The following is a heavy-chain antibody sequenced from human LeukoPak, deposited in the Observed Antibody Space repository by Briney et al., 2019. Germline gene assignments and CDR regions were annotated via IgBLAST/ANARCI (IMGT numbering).Heavy chain of an antibody. D-gene: IGHD6-13*01. CDR3: ASSSSSWYPPDY. J-gene: IGHJ4*02. Sequence: SETLSHTCTVSGGSISSYYWSWIRQPAGKGLEWIGRIYTSGSTNYNPSLKSRVTMSVDTSKNQFSLKLSSVTAADTAVYYCASSSSSWYPPDYWGQGTLVTVSS. CDR2: IYTSGST. CDR1: GGSISSYY. V-gene: IGHV4-4*07.